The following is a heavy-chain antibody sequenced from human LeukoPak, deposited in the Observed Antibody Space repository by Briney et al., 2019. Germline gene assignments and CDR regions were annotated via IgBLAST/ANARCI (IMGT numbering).Heavy chain of an antibody. V-gene: IGHV1-2*02. CDR3: ANGEYWNDDDAFDI. CDR2: INPNSGGT. J-gene: IGHJ3*02. CDR1: GYTFTGYY. D-gene: IGHD1-1*01. Sequence: ASVKVSCKASGYTFTGYYMHWVRQAPGQGLGWMGWINPNSGGTNYAQKFQGRVTMTRDTSISTAYMELSRLRSDDTAVYYCANGEYWNDDDAFDIWGQGTMVTVSS.